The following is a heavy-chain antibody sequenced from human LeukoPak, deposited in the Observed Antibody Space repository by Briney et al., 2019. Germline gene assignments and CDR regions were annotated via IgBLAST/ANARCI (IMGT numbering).Heavy chain of an antibody. CDR1: GGSITSSGVY. V-gene: IGHV4-39*01. Sequence: PSETLSLTCTVSGGSITSSGVYWGWVRQPPGKGLEWVGCVYYGGDTYYNPSLKSRVTISVDTSKNQFSLSLSSVTAADTALYYCARLFSSGWPYFSGLDAWGQGTTVTVSS. D-gene: IGHD6-19*01. J-gene: IGHJ6*02. CDR2: VYYGGDT. CDR3: ARLFSSGWPYFSGLDA.